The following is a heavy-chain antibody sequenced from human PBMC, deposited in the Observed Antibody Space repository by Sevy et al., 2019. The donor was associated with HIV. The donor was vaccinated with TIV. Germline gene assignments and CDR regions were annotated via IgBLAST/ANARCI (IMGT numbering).Heavy chain of an antibody. Sequence: GGSLRLSCTGSGFNFAPYAMSWVLQAPGKELEWVAGIYGSSSGRFYADSVRGRFTISRDNSMNILYLQMNDLRVEDTAVYFCAKDRVSGDGVWDSDHWGQGTLVTVSS. J-gene: IGHJ4*02. CDR3: AKDRVSGDGVWDSDH. V-gene: IGHV3-23*05. CDR2: IYGSSSGR. CDR1: GFNFAPYA. D-gene: IGHD2-8*01.